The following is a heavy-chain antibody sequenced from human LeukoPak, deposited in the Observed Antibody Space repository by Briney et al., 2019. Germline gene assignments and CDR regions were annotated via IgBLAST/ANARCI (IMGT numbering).Heavy chain of an antibody. V-gene: IGHV4-4*07. D-gene: IGHD3-9*01. CDR1: GGPISRLL. Sequence: PSETLTLTCTVSGGPISRLLWLWIRQPAGEAVEGIRRIYATGPTIRNPPHKSRDNLSIDISKKQFSLNLTSVTAADTAVYYCAKGGYFDWLFPFDYWGQGTLVTVSS. J-gene: IGHJ4*02. CDR2: IYATGPT. CDR3: AKGGYFDWLFPFDY.